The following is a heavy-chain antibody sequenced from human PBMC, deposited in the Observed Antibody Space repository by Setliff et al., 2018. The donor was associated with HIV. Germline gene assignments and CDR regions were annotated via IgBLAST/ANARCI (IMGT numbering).Heavy chain of an antibody. D-gene: IGHD3-22*01. V-gene: IGHV5-51*01. Sequence: PGESLKISCKGSGYTFDTYWIAWVRQMPGKGLEWMGIVYPADSDTRYSPSFQGQVNISVDKSINTAFLQWSSLKASDTAMYYCARSPGGVGGSGYSRPMDVWGKGTTVTVSS. J-gene: IGHJ6*04. CDR3: ARSPGGVGGSGYSRPMDV. CDR2: VYPADSDT. CDR1: GYTFDTYW.